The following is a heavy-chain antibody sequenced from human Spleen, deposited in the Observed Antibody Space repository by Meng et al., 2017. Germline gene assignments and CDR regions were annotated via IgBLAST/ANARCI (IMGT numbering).Heavy chain of an antibody. CDR2: IYDSGST. CDR3: ASSGWYRGPNFFDY. J-gene: IGHJ4*02. V-gene: IGHV4-31*01. Sequence: QGQLQESGPGLVKPSHTLSLTCTVAGGSINSSDDYWSWIRQHPVKGLEWIGYIYDSGSTYSHKSLKSLVTISGDPSKNQFYLMVSSVTAADTAVYYRASSGWYRGPNFFDYWGQGTLVTVSS. CDR1: GGSINSSDDY. D-gene: IGHD6-19*01.